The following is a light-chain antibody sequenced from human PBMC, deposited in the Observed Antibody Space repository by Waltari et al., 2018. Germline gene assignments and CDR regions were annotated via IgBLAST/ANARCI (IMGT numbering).Light chain of an antibody. V-gene: IGLV2-11*01. Sequence: QSALTQPRPVSGSPGQSVTISSTGTSRAVGGYHYVSWYQHHPCKAPKLIIYDVTKRPSGVPDRFSASKSDNTASLTISGLQAEDEADYYCCSYAGSITFWVFGGGTKLTVL. CDR3: CSYAGSITFWV. CDR1: SRAVGGYHY. J-gene: IGLJ3*02. CDR2: DVT.